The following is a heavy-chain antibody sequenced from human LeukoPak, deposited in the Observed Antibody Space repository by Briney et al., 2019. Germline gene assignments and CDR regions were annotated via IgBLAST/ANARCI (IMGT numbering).Heavy chain of an antibody. Sequence: ASVKVSCKASGYTFTGYYMHWVRQAPGQGLEWMGWINPNSGGTSYAQKFQGRVTMTRDTSISTAYMELSRLRSDDTAVYYCARDPAGRIVGATTVDYWGQGTLVTVSS. V-gene: IGHV1-2*02. CDR1: GYTFTGYY. D-gene: IGHD1-26*01. CDR2: INPNSGGT. CDR3: ARDPAGRIVGATTVDY. J-gene: IGHJ4*02.